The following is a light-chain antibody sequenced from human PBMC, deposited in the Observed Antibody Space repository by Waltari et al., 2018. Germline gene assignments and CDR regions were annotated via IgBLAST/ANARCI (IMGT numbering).Light chain of an antibody. J-gene: IGKJ1*01. Sequence: ENVLTQSPGTLSLSPGEKATLSCRASQTVGTNYLAWYQQKPGQAPRLLIFATSTRATGVTDRFSGSGSGTDFTLTISSLGPEDFAVYYCHQYGNSPKTFGQGTKVEIK. CDR1: QTVGTNY. CDR3: HQYGNSPKT. CDR2: ATS. V-gene: IGKV3-20*01.